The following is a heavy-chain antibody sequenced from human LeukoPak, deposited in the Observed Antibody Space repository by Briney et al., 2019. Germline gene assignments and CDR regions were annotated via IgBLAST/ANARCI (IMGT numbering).Heavy chain of an antibody. CDR1: GGSISSYY. CDR3: ARGDDILTGYRSVTFDY. V-gene: IGHV4-59*08. D-gene: IGHD3-9*01. Sequence: SETLSLTCTVSGGSISSYYWSWIRQPPGKGLEWIGYIYYSGSTNYNPSLKSRVTISVDTSKNQFSLKLSFVTAADTAVYYCARGDDILTGYRSVTFDYWGQGTLVTVSS. CDR2: IYYSGST. J-gene: IGHJ4*02.